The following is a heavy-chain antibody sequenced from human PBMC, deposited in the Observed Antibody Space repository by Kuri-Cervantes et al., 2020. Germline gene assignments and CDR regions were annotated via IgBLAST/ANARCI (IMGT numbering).Heavy chain of an antibody. V-gene: IGHV1-8*01. Sequence: ASVKVSCKASGYTFTSYDINWVRQATGQGLEWMGWMNPNSGNTGYAQKLQGRVTMTTDTSTSTAYMELRSLRSDDTAVYYCARAGVNTPAAKGPFDPWGQGTLVTVSS. J-gene: IGHJ5*02. CDR3: ARAGVNTPAAKGPFDP. CDR2: MNPNSGNT. D-gene: IGHD2-15*01. CDR1: GYTFTSYD.